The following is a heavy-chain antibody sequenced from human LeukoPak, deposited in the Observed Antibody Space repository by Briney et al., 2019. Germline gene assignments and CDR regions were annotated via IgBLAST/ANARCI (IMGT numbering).Heavy chain of an antibody. CDR3: ARARNHAYYYGSGSFDP. CDR2: IYTSGST. Sequence: LETLSLTCTVSGGSISSYYWSWIRQPAGKGLEWIGRIYTSGSTNYNPSLKSRVTMSVDTSRNQFSLKLSSVTAADTAVYYCARARNHAYYYGSGSFDPWGQGTLVTVSS. CDR1: GGSISSYY. D-gene: IGHD3-10*01. V-gene: IGHV4-4*07. J-gene: IGHJ5*02.